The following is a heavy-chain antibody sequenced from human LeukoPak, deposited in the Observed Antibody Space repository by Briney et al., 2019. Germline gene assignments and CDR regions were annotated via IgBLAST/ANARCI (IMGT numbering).Heavy chain of an antibody. D-gene: IGHD2-2*01. J-gene: IGHJ6*03. CDR1: GYTFTSYG. V-gene: IGHV1-18*01. CDR2: ISAYNGNT. Sequence: ASVKVSCKASGYTFTSYGISWVRQAPGQGLEWMGWISAYNGNTNYVQKLQGRVTMTTDTSTSTAYMELRSLRSDDTAVYYCARGHCSTTSCPYYWYMDVWGRGTTVTVSS. CDR3: ARGHCSTTSCPYYWYMDV.